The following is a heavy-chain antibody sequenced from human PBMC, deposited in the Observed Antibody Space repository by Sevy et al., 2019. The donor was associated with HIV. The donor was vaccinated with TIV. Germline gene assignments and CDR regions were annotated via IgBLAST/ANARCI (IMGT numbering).Heavy chain of an antibody. CDR3: AKTPFMDFWNDYYSFYFDF. D-gene: IGHD3-3*01. J-gene: IGHJ4*02. CDR2: ISFSGSKT. Sequence: GGSLRLSCAASGFTFDDYAMTWVRQAPGKGLEWVSGISFSGSKTYYAESVKGRFSISRDPSKNTLYLQMNNVRVEDTAVYFCAKTPFMDFWNDYYSFYFDFWGQGTLVTVSS. V-gene: IGHV3-23*01. CDR1: GFTFDDYA.